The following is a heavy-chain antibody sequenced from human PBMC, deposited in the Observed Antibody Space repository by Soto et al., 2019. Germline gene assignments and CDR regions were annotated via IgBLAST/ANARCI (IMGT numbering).Heavy chain of an antibody. J-gene: IGHJ3*01. CDR3: ASDLLGSFDV. CDR2: INTNNGNT. Sequence: QVQLVQSGAVVKKPGASVKVSCKASGYTFTSYGIGWVRQAPGQGLEWMGWINTNNGNTNSAPRLQGRVTMTADTSTRTGYMVLMSLRSDDTAIYYCASDLLGSFDVWGQGTMVTISS. V-gene: IGHV1-18*01. D-gene: IGHD2-15*01. CDR1: GYTFTSYG.